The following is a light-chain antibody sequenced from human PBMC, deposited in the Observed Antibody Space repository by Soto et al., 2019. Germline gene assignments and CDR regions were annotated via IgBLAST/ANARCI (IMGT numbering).Light chain of an antibody. J-gene: IGKJ1*01. CDR3: MQGTHWPPTT. V-gene: IGKV2-30*01. CDR2: KVS. CDR1: QSLVYSDGKTY. Sequence: DVVMTQSPLSLTVTLGQPASISCKSSQSLVYSDGKTYLNWFQQRPGQSPRRLIYKVSSRDSGVPDRFSGSGSGTDFTLKISRVEAEDVGVYYCMQGTHWPPTTFGQGTKVEIK.